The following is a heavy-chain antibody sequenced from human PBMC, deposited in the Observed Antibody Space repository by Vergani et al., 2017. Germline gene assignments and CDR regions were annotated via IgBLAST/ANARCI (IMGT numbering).Heavy chain of an antibody. J-gene: IGHJ5*02. CDR3: AKTHYFSSLYSSYNWFDP. Sequence: EVQLVQSGAEVKKPGESLNISCQGSGYSITNYWIAWVRQRPGKGLEWMGIIYAGDSDVRYSPSFQGQVTMSVDKSLSTAYLQWSSLKSSDTATYYCAKTHYFSSLYSSYNWFDPWGQGTQVTVSS. CDR2: IYAGDSDV. V-gene: IGHV5-51*03. CDR1: GYSITNYW. D-gene: IGHD3-3*01.